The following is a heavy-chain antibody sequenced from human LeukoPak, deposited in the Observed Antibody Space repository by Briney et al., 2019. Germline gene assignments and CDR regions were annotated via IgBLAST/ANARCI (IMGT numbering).Heavy chain of an antibody. CDR1: GGSISSSSYY. V-gene: IGHV4-39*07. Sequence: SETLSLTCTVSGGSISSSSYYWGWIRQPPGKGLEWIGSIYYSGSSYYNPSLKSRVTISVDTSKNQFSLKLSSVTAADTAVYFCARGFRGDNFDYWGQGTLVTVSS. CDR3: ARGFRGDNFDY. D-gene: IGHD7-27*01. J-gene: IGHJ4*02. CDR2: IYYSGSS.